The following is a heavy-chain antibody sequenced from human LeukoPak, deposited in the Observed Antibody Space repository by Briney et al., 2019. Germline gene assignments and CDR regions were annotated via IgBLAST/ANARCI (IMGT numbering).Heavy chain of an antibody. CDR3: ARGDSDFLSSYLDSYYGMDV. D-gene: IGHD3-3*01. J-gene: IGHJ6*02. Sequence: PGRSLRLSCAASGFTFSSYAMHWVRQAPGKGLEGVAVISYDGSNKYYADSVKGRFTISRDNSKNTLYLQMNSLRAEDTAVYYCARGDSDFLSSYLDSYYGMDVWGQGTTVTVSS. CDR2: ISYDGSNK. CDR1: GFTFSSYA. V-gene: IGHV3-30-3*01.